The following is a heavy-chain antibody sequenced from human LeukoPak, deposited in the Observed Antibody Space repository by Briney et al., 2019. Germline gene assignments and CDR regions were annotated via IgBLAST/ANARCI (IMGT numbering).Heavy chain of an antibody. CDR3: ARDYCSGPKCYFIDY. Sequence: GGSLRLSCAASGFTFSNYSMNWVRQAPGKGLEWVSYITSSSTVYFAGSVKGRFTISRDNAKNSLFLQMNSLRAEDTAVYYCARDYCSGPKCYFIDYWGQGALVTVSS. V-gene: IGHV3-48*04. CDR1: GFTFSNYS. J-gene: IGHJ4*02. D-gene: IGHD2-15*01. CDR2: ITSSSTV.